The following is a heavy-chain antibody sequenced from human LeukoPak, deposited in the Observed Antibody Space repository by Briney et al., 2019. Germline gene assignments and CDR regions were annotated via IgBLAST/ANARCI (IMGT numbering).Heavy chain of an antibody. CDR1: GGSFSGYY. V-gene: IGHV4-34*01. CDR2: INHSGST. CDR3: AREIAVDYFDY. D-gene: IGHD6-19*01. Sequence: PSETLSLTCAVYGGSFSGYYWSWIRQPPGKGLEWIGEINHSGSTNYNPSLKSRVTISVDTSKTQFSLKLSSVTAADTAVYYCAREIAVDYFDYWGQGTLVTVSS. J-gene: IGHJ4*02.